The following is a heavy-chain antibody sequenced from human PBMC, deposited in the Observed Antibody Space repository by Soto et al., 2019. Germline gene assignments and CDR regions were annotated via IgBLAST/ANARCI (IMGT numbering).Heavy chain of an antibody. CDR2: IRRIAYGGTT. Sequence: GGAVRLSCSSSGFNFAAYTMSWVGLTPGKGLEWVGFIRRIAYGGTTDYAASVKGRFTISSDDSRKIVYLQMSRLKIEDTAVYYCSRSLAIDFDSWGQGTLVTVSS. CDR1: GFNFAAYT. CDR3: SRSLAIDFDS. J-gene: IGHJ4*02. V-gene: IGHV3-49*04.